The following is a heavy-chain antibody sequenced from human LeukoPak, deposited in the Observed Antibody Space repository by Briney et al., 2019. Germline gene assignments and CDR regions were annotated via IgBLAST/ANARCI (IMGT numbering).Heavy chain of an antibody. CDR1: GFTFSSYG. D-gene: IGHD3-10*01. CDR3: ARGRVVIPEGPDY. Sequence: GRSLRLSCAASGFTFSSYGMHWVRQAPGKGLEWVAVIWNDGSNKYYADSVKGRFTISRDNSKNTLYLQMNSLRAEDSAVYYCARGRVVIPEGPDYWGQGTSVTVSS. V-gene: IGHV3-33*01. CDR2: IWNDGSNK. J-gene: IGHJ4*02.